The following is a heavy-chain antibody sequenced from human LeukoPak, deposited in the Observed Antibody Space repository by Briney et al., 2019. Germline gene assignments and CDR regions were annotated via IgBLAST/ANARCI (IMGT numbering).Heavy chain of an antibody. CDR2: IYWNDDK. D-gene: IGHD3-3*01. Sequence: SGPTLVKPTQTLTLTCTFSGFSLSTSGVGVGWIRQPPGKALEWLALIYWNDDKRYSPSLKSRLTITKDTSKNQVVLTMTNMDPVDTATYYCAHASSGVGYDFWSGYSTKNLNWFDPWGQGTLVTVSS. CDR3: AHASSGVGYDFWSGYSTKNLNWFDP. J-gene: IGHJ5*02. CDR1: GFSLSTSGVG. V-gene: IGHV2-5*01.